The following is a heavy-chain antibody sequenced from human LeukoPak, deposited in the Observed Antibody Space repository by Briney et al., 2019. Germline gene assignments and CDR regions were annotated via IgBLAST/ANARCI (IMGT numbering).Heavy chain of an antibody. V-gene: IGHV4-59*01. CDR1: GGSISSYY. CDR2: IYYSGST. CDR3: ARVGGSGSTGLDY. D-gene: IGHD6-19*01. J-gene: IGHJ4*02. Sequence: SETLSLTCTVSGGSISSYYWSWIRQSPGKGLEWIGYIYYSGSTNYNPSLKSRVTISVDTSKNQFSLKLSSVTAADTDVYYCARVGGSGSTGLDYWGQGTLVTVSS.